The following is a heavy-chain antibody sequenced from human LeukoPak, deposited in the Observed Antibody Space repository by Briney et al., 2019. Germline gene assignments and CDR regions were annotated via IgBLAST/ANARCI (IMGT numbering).Heavy chain of an antibody. CDR3: ARDEGYSYGKAYYYYYMDV. CDR2: INPNSGGT. J-gene: IGHJ6*03. D-gene: IGHD5-18*01. CDR1: AYTFTGYY. V-gene: IGHV1-2*06. Sequence: ASVKVSCKASAYTFTGYYMHWVRQAPGQGLEWMGRINPNSGGTNYAQTFQGRVSMTRDTSISTAYMELSRLRSDDTAVYYCARDEGYSYGKAYYYYYMDVWGKGTTVTVSS.